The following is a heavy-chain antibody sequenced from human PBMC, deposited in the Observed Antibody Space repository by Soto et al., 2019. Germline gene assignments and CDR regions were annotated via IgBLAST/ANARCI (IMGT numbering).Heavy chain of an antibody. CDR1: GYSFSFYG. V-gene: IGHV1-18*01. D-gene: IGHD5-18*01. J-gene: IGHJ4*02. CDR2: ISAYNGNT. CDR3: ARWGRNTAEAY. Sequence: GASVKVSCKASGYSFSFYGINWVRQDHGQGLEYMGWISAYNGNTNYAQNLQGRVTMTTDTSTSTAYMELRSLRSYDTAVYYCARWGRNTAEAYWGQGTLVTVSS.